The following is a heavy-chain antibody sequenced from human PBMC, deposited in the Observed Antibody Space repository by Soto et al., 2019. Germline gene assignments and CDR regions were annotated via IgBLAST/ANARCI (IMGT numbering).Heavy chain of an antibody. CDR3: ARGSHYYYYYMDV. J-gene: IGHJ6*03. V-gene: IGHV3-66*01. CDR1: GFTVSTNY. CDR2: IYSGGST. D-gene: IGHD3-10*01. Sequence: EVQLVESGGGLVQPGGSLRLSCAASGFTVSTNYMSWVRQAPGKGLEWVSVIYSGGSTYYADSVKGRFTISRDNSKNTLYLQMNSLRAEDTAVYYCARGSHYYYYYMDVWGKWTTVTVSS.